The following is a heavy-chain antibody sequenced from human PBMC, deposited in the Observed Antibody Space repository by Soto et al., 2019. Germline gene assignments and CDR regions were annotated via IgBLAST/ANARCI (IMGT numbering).Heavy chain of an antibody. CDR1: GGSISSGGYS. Sequence: PSETLSLTCAVSGGSISSGGYSWSWIRQPPGKGLEWIGYIYHSGSTYYNPSLKSRVTISVDRPKNQFSLKLSSVTAADTAVYYCARGTRGGNSFDYWGQGTLVTVSS. D-gene: IGHD2-15*01. V-gene: IGHV4-30-2*01. J-gene: IGHJ4*02. CDR2: IYHSGST. CDR3: ARGTRGGNSFDY.